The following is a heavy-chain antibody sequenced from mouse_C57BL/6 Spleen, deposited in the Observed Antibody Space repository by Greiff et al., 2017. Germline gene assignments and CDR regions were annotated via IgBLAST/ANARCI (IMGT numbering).Heavy chain of an antibody. D-gene: IGHD1-1*01. V-gene: IGHV1-82*01. CDR3: AREEIRAMDY. CDR1: GYAFSSSW. Sequence: VKLQQSGPELVKPGASVKISCKASGYAFSSSWMNWVKQRPGTGLEWIGRIYPGDGDTNYNGKFKGKATLTADKSSRTAYMQLSSLTPEDSAVYFCAREEIRAMDYWGQGTSVTVSS. CDR2: IYPGDGDT. J-gene: IGHJ4*01.